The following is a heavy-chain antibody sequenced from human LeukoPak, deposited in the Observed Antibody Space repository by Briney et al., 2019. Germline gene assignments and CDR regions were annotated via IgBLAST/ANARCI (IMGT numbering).Heavy chain of an antibody. CDR3: ARDLLGSAISYSSGAWDY. Sequence: ASVKVSYKASGYTFTSYGISWVRQAPGQGLEWMGWISAYNGNTNYAQKLQGRVTMTTDTSTSTAYMELRSLRPEDTAVYYCARDLLGSAISYSSGAWDYWGQGTLVTVSS. D-gene: IGHD3-10*01. CDR2: ISAYNGNT. CDR1: GYTFTSYG. V-gene: IGHV1-18*01. J-gene: IGHJ4*02.